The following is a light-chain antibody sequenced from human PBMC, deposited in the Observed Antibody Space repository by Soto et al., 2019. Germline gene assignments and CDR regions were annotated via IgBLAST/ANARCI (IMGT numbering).Light chain of an antibody. V-gene: IGKV1-39*01. CDR3: QQTFSTPRT. Sequence: DIQMTQSPSSLSASVGDRVTITCRASQDISNYLNWYQQKPGKAPKLLIYAASSLQSGVPSRFSGSGSGTDFALTISSLQPEDFATYYCQQTFSTPRTFGQGAQVEIK. CDR2: AAS. J-gene: IGKJ1*01. CDR1: QDISNY.